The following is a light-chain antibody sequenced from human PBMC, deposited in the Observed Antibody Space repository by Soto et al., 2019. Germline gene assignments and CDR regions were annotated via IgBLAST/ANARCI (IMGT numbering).Light chain of an antibody. CDR2: GNN. CDR3: AAWDDSLNGHVV. V-gene: IGLV1-44*01. J-gene: IGLJ2*01. CDR1: RSNIGSNT. Sequence: QTVLTQPPSASGTPGQRVTISCSGSRSNIGSNTVNWYQQLPGTAPKLLIYGNNERPSGVPDRFSGSKSGPSASLAISGLQSDDEADYYCAAWDDSLNGHVVFGGGTQLTVL.